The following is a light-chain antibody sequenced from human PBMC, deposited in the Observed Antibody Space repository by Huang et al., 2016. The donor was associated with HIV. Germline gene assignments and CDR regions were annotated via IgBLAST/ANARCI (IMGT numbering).Light chain of an antibody. CDR2: AAS. Sequence: DIQMTQSPSAVAASVGDKVTITCRASQDINNSLAWFQQKPGKGPKRLIFAASSLQSGVPSRFSGSGSGTDFTLTISSLQPEDFATYYCLQYNNYPLTFGPGTKVDFK. CDR3: LQYNNYPLT. J-gene: IGKJ3*01. V-gene: IGKV1-17*03. CDR1: QDINNS.